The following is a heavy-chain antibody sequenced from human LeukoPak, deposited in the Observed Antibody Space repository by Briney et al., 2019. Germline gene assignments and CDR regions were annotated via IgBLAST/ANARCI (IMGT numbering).Heavy chain of an antibody. CDR3: ARDRYDSYPMDV. V-gene: IGHV4-59*06. Sequence: SETLSLTCTVSGGSVSSYYWSWIRQHPGKGLEWIGYIYYSGRTYYNPSLKSRVTISVDTSKNQFSLKLSSVTAADTAVYYCARDRYDSYPMDVWGQGTTVTVSS. CDR2: IYYSGRT. J-gene: IGHJ6*02. D-gene: IGHD5-24*01. CDR1: GGSVSSYY.